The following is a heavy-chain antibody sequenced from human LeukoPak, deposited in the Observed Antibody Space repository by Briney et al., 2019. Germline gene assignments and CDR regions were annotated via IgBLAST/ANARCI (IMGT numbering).Heavy chain of an antibody. Sequence: GASVKVSCKASGYTFTSYDINWVRQATGQGLEWMGWINPNSGGTNYAQKFQGRVTMTRDTSISTAYMELSRLRSDDTAVYYCARGGGYNHDFDYWGQGTLVTVSS. CDR1: GYTFTSYD. CDR2: INPNSGGT. J-gene: IGHJ4*02. V-gene: IGHV1-2*02. D-gene: IGHD5-24*01. CDR3: ARGGGYNHDFDY.